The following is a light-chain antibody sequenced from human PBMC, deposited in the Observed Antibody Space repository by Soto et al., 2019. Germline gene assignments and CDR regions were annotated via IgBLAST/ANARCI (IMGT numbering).Light chain of an antibody. CDR3: SSYTSTNTYV. J-gene: IGLJ1*01. CDR2: EVS. V-gene: IGLV2-14*01. Sequence: QSVLTQPASVSGSPGQSIAISCTGTSSDVGGYKYVTWYQQNPGKAPKVLIYEVSNRFSGVSDRFSGTKSGNTASLTISGLQAEDEAEYFCSSYTSTNTYVFGSGTKVTVL. CDR1: SSDVGGYKY.